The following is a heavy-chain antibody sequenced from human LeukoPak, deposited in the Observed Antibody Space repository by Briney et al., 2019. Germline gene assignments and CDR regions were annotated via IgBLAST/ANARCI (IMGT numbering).Heavy chain of an antibody. CDR2: VKSDGSNP. CDR3: ARDIVSGSGSLDY. CDR1: RFSFSNYW. D-gene: IGHD3-10*01. J-gene: IGHJ4*02. V-gene: IGHV3-74*01. Sequence: GGSLRLSCAASRFSFSNYWMHWVRQAPGKGLVWVSRVKSDGSNPSYADSVEGRFTISRDNAENMLYLQMNTLGAEDTAVNYCARDIVSGSGSLDYWGQGTLVTVSS.